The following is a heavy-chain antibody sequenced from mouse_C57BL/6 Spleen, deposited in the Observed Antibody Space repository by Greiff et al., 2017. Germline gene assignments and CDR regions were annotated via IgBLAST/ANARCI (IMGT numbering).Heavy chain of an antibody. CDR1: GYSITSGYY. Sequence: EVKLMESGPGLVKPSQSLSLTCSVTGYSITSGYYWNWIRQFPGNKLEWMGYISYDGSNNYNPSLKNRISITRDTSKNQFFLQLNSVTTEDTATYYCARLTTVVAKGYFDDWGQGTTLTVSS. CDR2: ISYDGSN. V-gene: IGHV3-6*01. CDR3: ARLTTVVAKGYFDD. J-gene: IGHJ2*01. D-gene: IGHD1-1*01.